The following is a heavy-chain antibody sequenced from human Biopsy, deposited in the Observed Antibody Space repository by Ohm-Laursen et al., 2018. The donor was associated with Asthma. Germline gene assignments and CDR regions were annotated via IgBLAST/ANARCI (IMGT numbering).Heavy chain of an antibody. J-gene: IGHJ6*02. Sequence: SLRLSCAAPGFSFDDYAMFWVRQAPGKGLEWVSGISWNSGTIGYADSVKGRFTISRDNAKNSLCLQMNSLGPEDTAVYYCARDMGAGPNQPPSGSGSSHLYGMDVWGQGTTVTVSS. CDR3: ARDMGAGPNQPPSGSGSSHLYGMDV. D-gene: IGHD3-10*01. CDR2: ISWNSGTI. CDR1: GFSFDDYA. V-gene: IGHV3-9*01.